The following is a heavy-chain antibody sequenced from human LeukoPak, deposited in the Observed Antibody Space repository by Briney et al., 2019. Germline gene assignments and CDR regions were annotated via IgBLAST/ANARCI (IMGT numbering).Heavy chain of an antibody. CDR3: ARDLNGGSHFDY. Sequence: LGTLALSFTFSGGPLSNNYLSWVREPPRKGLGWIGYVYVSGYTHYNPSLKSRVTISIDTSKNHFSLNLTSVTAADTAVYYCARDLNGGSHFDYWGHGTLVTVSA. J-gene: IGHJ4*01. CDR2: VYVSGYT. D-gene: IGHD4-23*01. CDR1: GGPLSNNY. V-gene: IGHV4-59*01.